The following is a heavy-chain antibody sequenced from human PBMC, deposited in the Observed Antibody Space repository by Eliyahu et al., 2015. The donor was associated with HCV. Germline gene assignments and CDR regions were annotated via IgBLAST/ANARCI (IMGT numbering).Heavy chain of an antibody. V-gene: IGHV5-51*03. CDR2: IYPGDSDT. CDR1: GYSFTTYW. CDR3: ARGSGNYNWYNP. Sequence: EVQLVQSGAEVKKPGESLKISCXASGYSFTTYWIAWVRQMPGRGLEWVGIIYPGDSDTKYSPSFQGRVTISVDKSINTAYLQWTSLRASDTAMYYCARGSGNYNWYNPWGQGALVTVSS. J-gene: IGHJ5*02. D-gene: IGHD1-26*01.